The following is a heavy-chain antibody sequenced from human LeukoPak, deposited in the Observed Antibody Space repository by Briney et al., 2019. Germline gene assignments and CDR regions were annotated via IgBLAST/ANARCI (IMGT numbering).Heavy chain of an antibody. D-gene: IGHD3-16*01. CDR2: MNQDGSEK. CDR3: ATYTHWVAGDV. CDR1: GFTFSDSW. V-gene: IGHV3-7*01. J-gene: IGHJ6*02. Sequence: PGGSLTLSCAASGFTFSDSWMSWVRQAPGKGLEWVANMNQDGSEKDYVDSVKGRFTISRDNARNSLYLQMSSLRAEDTAVYYCATYTHWVAGDVWGQGTTVTVSS.